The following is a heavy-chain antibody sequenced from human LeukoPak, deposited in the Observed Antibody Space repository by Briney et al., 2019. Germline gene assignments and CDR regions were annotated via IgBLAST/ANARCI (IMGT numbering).Heavy chain of an antibody. J-gene: IGHJ5*02. Sequence: GESLKISCKGSGYSFTSYWIGWVRQMPGKGLGWMGIIYPGDSDTRYSPSFQGQVTISADKSISTAYLQWSSLKAPDTAMYYCARSVMARGVYWFDPWGQGTLVIVSS. CDR1: GYSFTSYW. CDR3: ARSVMARGVYWFDP. D-gene: IGHD3-10*01. CDR2: IYPGDSDT. V-gene: IGHV5-51*01.